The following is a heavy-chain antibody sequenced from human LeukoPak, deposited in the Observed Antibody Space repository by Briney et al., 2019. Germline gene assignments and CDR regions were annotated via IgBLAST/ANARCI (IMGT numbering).Heavy chain of an antibody. Sequence: GGSLRLSCAASGFTFSSYSMNWVRQAPGKGLEWVSSISSSSSYIYYADSVKGRFTTSRDNAKNSLYLQMNSLRAEDTAVYYCARDDAGIAVAGKGGTDYWGQGTLVTVSS. V-gene: IGHV3-21*01. CDR1: GFTFSSYS. J-gene: IGHJ4*02. D-gene: IGHD6-19*01. CDR2: ISSSSSYI. CDR3: ARDDAGIAVAGKGGTDY.